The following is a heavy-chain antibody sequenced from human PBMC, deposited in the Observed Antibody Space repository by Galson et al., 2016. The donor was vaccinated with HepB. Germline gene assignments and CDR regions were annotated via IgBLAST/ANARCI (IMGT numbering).Heavy chain of an antibody. CDR2: LQSTGIS. CDR3: ARVFPSGYRSPFHAYDV. CDR1: GIDVKTNY. J-gene: IGHJ3*01. Sequence: SLRLSCAASGIDVKTNYMSWVRQAPGKGLEWVLVLQSTGISNYADSVTGRFTISRDISRNTLSLQMNNLSTDDPGVYYCARVFPSGYRSPFHAYDVWGQGTLVTVS. V-gene: IGHV3-66*01. D-gene: IGHD5-12*01.